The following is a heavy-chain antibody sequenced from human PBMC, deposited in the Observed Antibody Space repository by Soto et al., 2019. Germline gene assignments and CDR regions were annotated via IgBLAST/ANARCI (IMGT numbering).Heavy chain of an antibody. V-gene: IGHV3-53*04. CDR1: GFTVSSNY. CDR3: AREGRAFGDRWFDP. D-gene: IGHD3-10*01. CDR2: IYSGGST. Sequence: EVQLVESGGGLVQPGGSLRLSCAASGFTVSSNYMSWVRQAPGKGLEWVSVIYSGGSTYYADSVKGRFTISRHNSKNTLYLQMNSLRAEDTAVYYGAREGRAFGDRWFDPWGQGTLVTVSS. J-gene: IGHJ5*02.